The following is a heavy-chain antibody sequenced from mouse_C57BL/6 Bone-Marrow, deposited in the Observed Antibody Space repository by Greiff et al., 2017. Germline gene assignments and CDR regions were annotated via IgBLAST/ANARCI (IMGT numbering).Heavy chain of an antibody. D-gene: IGHD1-1*01. J-gene: IGHJ4*01. CDR3: AREDSSYAMTT. V-gene: IGHV7-1*01. CDR1: GFTFSDFY. CDR2: SRNKANDYTT. Sequence: EVHLLESGGGLVQSGRSLRLSCATSGFTFSDFYMEWVRQAPGKGLEWIAASRNKANDYTTEYSASVKGRFIVSRDTSQSILYLQMNALRAEDTAIYYCAREDSSYAMTTGVKEPQSPSPQ.